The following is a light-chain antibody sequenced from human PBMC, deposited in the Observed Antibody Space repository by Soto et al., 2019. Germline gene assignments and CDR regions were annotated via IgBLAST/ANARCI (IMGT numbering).Light chain of an antibody. Sequence: EIVMTQSPATLSVSPGERATLSCRASQSVSSNLAWYQQKTGQAPRLLIYGASTRATGIPARFSGSGSGTEFTLTISSLQSEDFAVYYCQQHNNWPPITFGQGTKVEIK. CDR2: GAS. CDR3: QQHNNWPPIT. J-gene: IGKJ1*01. V-gene: IGKV3-15*01. CDR1: QSVSSN.